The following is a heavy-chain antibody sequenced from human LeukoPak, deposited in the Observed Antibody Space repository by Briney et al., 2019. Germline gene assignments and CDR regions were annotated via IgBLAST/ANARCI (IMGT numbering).Heavy chain of an antibody. CDR2: VGNGGSNIM. V-gene: IGHV3-11*01. Sequence: GGSLRLSCAASGFTLSGYYMTWVRQAPGKGLEWISYVGNGGSNIMIYADSVKGGFTAFRDYAKNSLYLQMNSLRADDTAVYYCARDKSNKGHDCWGQGTLVTVSS. CDR1: GFTLSGYY. CDR3: ARDKSNKGHDC. J-gene: IGHJ4*02.